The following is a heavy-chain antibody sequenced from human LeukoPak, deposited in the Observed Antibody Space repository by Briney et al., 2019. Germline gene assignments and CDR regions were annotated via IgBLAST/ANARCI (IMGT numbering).Heavy chain of an antibody. Sequence: PSETLSLTCAASGGSINNGGYSWSWIRQPPGKGLEWIGEINHSGSTNYNPSLKSRVTISVDTSKNQFSLKLSSVTAADTAVCYCARHSAYTAMVYFDYWGQGTLVTVSS. CDR2: INHSGST. CDR3: ARHSAYTAMVYFDY. J-gene: IGHJ4*02. D-gene: IGHD5-18*01. V-gene: IGHV4-34*01. CDR1: GGSINNGGYS.